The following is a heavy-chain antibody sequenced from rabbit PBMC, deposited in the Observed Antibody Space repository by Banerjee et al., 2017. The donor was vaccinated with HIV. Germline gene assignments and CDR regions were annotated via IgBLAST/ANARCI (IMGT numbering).Heavy chain of an antibody. CDR3: ARNYYLYGDNAYDYALDL. CDR1: GFDFISNA. D-gene: IGHD6-1*01. Sequence: QSLEESGGDLVKPGASLTLTCTASGFDFISNAMCWVRQAPGKGLEWIACIYSGSSGRPYYASWAKGRFTISKASSTTVTLQMTSLTAADTATYFCARNYYLYGDNAYDYALDLWGPGTLVTVS. CDR2: IYSGSSGRP. J-gene: IGHJ4*01. V-gene: IGHV1S40*01.